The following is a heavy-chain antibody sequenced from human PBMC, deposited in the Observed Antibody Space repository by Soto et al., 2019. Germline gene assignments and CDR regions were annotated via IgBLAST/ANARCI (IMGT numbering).Heavy chain of an antibody. V-gene: IGHV3-30*18. CDR1: GFTFSSYG. D-gene: IGHD3-10*01. J-gene: IGHJ4*02. CDR3: ANPYGSGSYYNSYPLAY. CDR2: ISYDGSNK. Sequence: GGSLRLSWAASGFTFSSYGMHWVRQAPGKGLEWVAVISYDGSNKYYADSVKGRFTISRDNSKNTLYLQMNSLRAEDTAVYYCANPYGSGSYYNSYPLAYWGQGT.